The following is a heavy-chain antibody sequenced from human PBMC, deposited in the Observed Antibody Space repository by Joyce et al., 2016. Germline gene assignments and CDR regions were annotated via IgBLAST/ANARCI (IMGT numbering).Heavy chain of an antibody. V-gene: IGHV3-23*01. Sequence: LESGGGFVQPGGSLRLSCAASGFNFHSYSMVWVRLGPGKGREWVSIITATGTSKIYADSVRGRFTISRDNSRATLYLDMSSLRVEDTSLYICATHDVTRGHSLGPWGQGTQVTVSS. D-gene: IGHD3-16*01. CDR2: ITATGTSK. CDR1: GFNFHSYS. J-gene: IGHJ5*02. CDR3: ATHDVTRGHSLGP.